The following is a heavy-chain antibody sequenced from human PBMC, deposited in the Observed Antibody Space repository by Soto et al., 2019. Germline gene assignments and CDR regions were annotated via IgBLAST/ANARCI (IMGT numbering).Heavy chain of an antibody. CDR1: GFTFSSYG. V-gene: IGHV3-33*01. D-gene: IGHD3-22*01. Sequence: VGSLRLSCAASGFTFSSYGMHWVRQAPGKGLEWVAVIWYDGSNKYYADSVKGRFTISRDNSKNTLYLQMNSLRAEDTAVYYCARVEEGGYFTPSYYYYGMDVWGQGTTVTVSS. CDR2: IWYDGSNK. CDR3: ARVEEGGYFTPSYYYYGMDV. J-gene: IGHJ6*02.